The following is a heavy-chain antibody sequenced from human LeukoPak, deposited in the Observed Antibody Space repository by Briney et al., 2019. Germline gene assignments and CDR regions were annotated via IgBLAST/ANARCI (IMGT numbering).Heavy chain of an antibody. J-gene: IGHJ3*02. V-gene: IGHV4-38-2*02. Sequence: SETLSLTCTVSAYSISSGYYWGWIRQPPGKGLEWIGSIYNSGSTYYNPSLKSRVTISVDTSKNQFSLKLSSVTAADTAVYYCAREIAKTSFRGSGNTFDIWGQGTMVTVSA. CDR3: AREIAKTSFRGSGNTFDI. CDR1: AYSISSGYY. CDR2: IYNSGST. D-gene: IGHD2-15*01.